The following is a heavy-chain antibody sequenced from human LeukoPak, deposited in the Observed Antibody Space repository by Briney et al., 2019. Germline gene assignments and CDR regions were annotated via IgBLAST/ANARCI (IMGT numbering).Heavy chain of an antibody. CDR2: ISGSGGST. D-gene: IGHD3-10*01. CDR1: GFTFSSYA. CDR3: AKDQGHYYGSGVFDF. V-gene: IGHV3-23*01. J-gene: IGHJ4*02. Sequence: GGSLRLSCAASGFTFSSYAMSWVRQAPGKGLEWVSAISGSGGSTYYADSVKGRFTISRDNSKNTLYLQMNSLRAEDTAVYYCAKDQGHYYGSGVFDFWGQGTLVTVSS.